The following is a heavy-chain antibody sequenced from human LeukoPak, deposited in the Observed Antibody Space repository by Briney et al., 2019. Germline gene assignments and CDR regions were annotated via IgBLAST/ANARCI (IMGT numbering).Heavy chain of an antibody. V-gene: IGHV4-39*01. D-gene: IGHD5-12*01. Sequence: ASETLSLTCTVSGGSISSSSYYWGWIRQPPGKGLEWIGSIYYSGSTYYNPSLKSRVTISVDTSKNQFSLKLSSVTAADTAVYYCARHEGSGYAKSYYYYMDVWGKGTTVTVSS. CDR2: IYYSGST. CDR1: GGSISSSSYY. CDR3: ARHEGSGYAKSYYYYMDV. J-gene: IGHJ6*03.